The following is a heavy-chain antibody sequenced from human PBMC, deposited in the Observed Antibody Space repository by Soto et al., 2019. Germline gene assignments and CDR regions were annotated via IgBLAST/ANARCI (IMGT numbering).Heavy chain of an antibody. J-gene: IGHJ5*02. Sequence: AAVKVSCKSSGYTFTSYDINWVRQATGQGLEWMGWMNPNSGNTGYAQKFQGRVTMTRNTSISTAYMELSSLRSEDTAVYYCARADTAYRRIYGVDLCGQGTLVTVSS. CDR2: MNPNSGNT. CDR1: GYTFTSYD. V-gene: IGHV1-8*01. D-gene: IGHD2-21*01. CDR3: ARADTAYRRIYGVDL.